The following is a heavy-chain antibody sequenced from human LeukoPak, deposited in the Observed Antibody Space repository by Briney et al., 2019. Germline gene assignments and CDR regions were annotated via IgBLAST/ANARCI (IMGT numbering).Heavy chain of an antibody. D-gene: IGHD6-13*01. Sequence: GGSLRLSCAASGFTFSSYSMNWVRQAPGKGLEWVSSISSSSSYIYYADSVKGRFTISRDNAKNSLYLQMNSLRAEDTAVYYCARDLGRISSSWIVAAFDIWGQGTMVTVSS. J-gene: IGHJ3*02. V-gene: IGHV3-21*01. CDR2: ISSSSSYI. CDR3: ARDLGRISSSWIVAAFDI. CDR1: GFTFSSYS.